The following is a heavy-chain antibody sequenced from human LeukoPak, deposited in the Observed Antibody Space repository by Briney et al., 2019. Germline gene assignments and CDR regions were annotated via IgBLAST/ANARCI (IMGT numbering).Heavy chain of an antibody. V-gene: IGHV4-39*07. D-gene: IGHD6-13*01. CDR3: ARVSSSWYQDWYFDL. CDR2: IYYSGST. Sequence: SETLSLTCTVSGGSISSDSYYWGWIRQPPGKGLQWIGCIYYSGSTYYKPSLKSRVTMSVDTSKNQFSLKLSSVTAAHTAVYYCARVSSSWYQDWYFDLWGRGTLVTVSS. J-gene: IGHJ2*01. CDR1: GGSISSDSYY.